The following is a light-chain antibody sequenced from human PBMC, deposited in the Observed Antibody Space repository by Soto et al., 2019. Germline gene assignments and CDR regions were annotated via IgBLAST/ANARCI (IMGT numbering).Light chain of an antibody. CDR2: GAS. J-gene: IGKJ2*01. CDR1: QSVSSN. CDR3: QQYSNWPYT. Sequence: EIVMTQSPATLSVSPGERATLSCRTSQSVSSNLAWYQQKPGQAPRLLIYGASTRATGIPARFSGSGSGTEFTLTISSLQSEDFAVYYCQQYSNWPYTFGQGINLEIK. V-gene: IGKV3-15*01.